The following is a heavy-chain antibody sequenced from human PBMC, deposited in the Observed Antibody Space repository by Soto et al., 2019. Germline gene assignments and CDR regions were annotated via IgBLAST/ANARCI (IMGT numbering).Heavy chain of an antibody. D-gene: IGHD6-13*01. CDR3: ARAVSRDGSSWYRAAYDS. Sequence: QVRLLQSGAEVKKSGASVKVSCKASGYTFTAYYIHWVRQAPGQGLEWMGWINPDTGGTDYAQKFEDWVTMTRDTSITTAYLKLTSLEVNATAVYYCARAVSRDGSSWYRAAYDSWGQGTLVTVSS. CDR2: INPDTGGT. V-gene: IGHV1-2*04. J-gene: IGHJ4*02. CDR1: GYTFTAYY.